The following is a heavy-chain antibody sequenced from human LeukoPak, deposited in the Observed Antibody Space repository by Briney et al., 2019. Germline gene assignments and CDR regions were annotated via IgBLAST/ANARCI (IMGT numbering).Heavy chain of an antibody. CDR2: ISWNSGSI. J-gene: IGHJ3*02. V-gene: IGHV3-9*03. CDR3: AKEGRGAFDI. D-gene: IGHD3-10*01. Sequence: GRSLRLSCAASGFTFDDYAMHWVRQAPGKGLEWVSGISWNSGSIGYADSVKGRFTISRDNAKNSLYLQMNSLRAEDMALYYCAKEGRGAFDIWGQGTMVTVSS. CDR1: GFTFDDYA.